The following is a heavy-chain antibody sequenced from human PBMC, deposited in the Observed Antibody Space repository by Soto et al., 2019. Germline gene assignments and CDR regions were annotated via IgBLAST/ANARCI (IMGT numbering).Heavy chain of an antibody. J-gene: IGHJ3*02. CDR3: ATTDRYCSGGSCRKNAFDI. CDR2: IYHSGST. CDR1: SGSISSSNW. D-gene: IGHD2-15*01. Sequence: QVQLQESGPGLVKPSGTLSLTCAVSSGSISSSNWWSWVRQPPGKGLEWIGEIYHSGSTNYNPSLKSRVTISVDKSKNQFSLKLSSVTAADTAVYYCATTDRYCSGGSCRKNAFDIWGQGTMVTVSS. V-gene: IGHV4-4*02.